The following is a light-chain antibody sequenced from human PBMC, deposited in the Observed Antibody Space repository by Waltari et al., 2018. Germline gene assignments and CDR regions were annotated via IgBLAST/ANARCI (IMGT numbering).Light chain of an antibody. CDR1: LSLVHSDGNTY. CDR2: KVS. J-gene: IGKJ3*01. CDR3: GQGTHWPFT. Sequence: DVVMTPSPLPLLITPGQPASISCRSSLSLVHSDGNTYLSWCQQKPGQPPRLLIYKVSNRDSGVPDRFSGSGAGTDFTLKISRVEAEDVRVYYCGQGTHWPFTFGPGTKLDIK. V-gene: IGKV2-30*02.